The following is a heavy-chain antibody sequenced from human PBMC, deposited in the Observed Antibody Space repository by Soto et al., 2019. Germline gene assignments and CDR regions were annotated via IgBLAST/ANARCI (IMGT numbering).Heavy chain of an antibody. Sequence: GGSLRLSCAASGFTFSSYWMSWVRQAPGKGLEWVANIKQDGSEKYYVDSVKGRFTISRDNAKNSLYLQMNSLRAEDTAVYYCARGGVRVLEQQLVVRAFDIWGQGTMVTVSS. V-gene: IGHV3-7*01. J-gene: IGHJ3*02. CDR1: GFTFSSYW. CDR2: IKQDGSEK. CDR3: ARGGVRVLEQQLVVRAFDI. D-gene: IGHD6-13*01.